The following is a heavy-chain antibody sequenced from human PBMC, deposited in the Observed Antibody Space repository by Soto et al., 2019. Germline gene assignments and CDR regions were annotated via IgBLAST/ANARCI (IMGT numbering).Heavy chain of an antibody. V-gene: IGHV3-33*01. Sequence: GGSLRLSCAASGFTFSSYGMHWVRQAPGKGLEWVAVIWYDGSNKYYADSVKGRFTISRDNSKNTLYLQMNSLRAEDTAVYYCARDPVAAAGRVFDYWGQGTLVTVSS. CDR2: IWYDGSNK. CDR3: ARDPVAAAGRVFDY. J-gene: IGHJ4*02. CDR1: GFTFSSYG. D-gene: IGHD6-13*01.